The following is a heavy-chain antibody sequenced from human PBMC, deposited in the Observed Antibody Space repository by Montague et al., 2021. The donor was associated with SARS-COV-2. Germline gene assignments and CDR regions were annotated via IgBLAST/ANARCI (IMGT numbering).Heavy chain of an antibody. J-gene: IGHJ4*02. Sequence: SETLSLTCAVYGGSFTTYYWSWIRQPPGKGLEWIGEINHGCTTNFNPALKSRVTMSVDTSKNQFSLTLTSVTAADTAIYFCARNSFRARFLDWSFYFTFWGQGSVVTVSS. CDR1: GGSFTTYY. CDR3: ARNSFRARFLDWSFYFTF. V-gene: IGHV4-34*01. D-gene: IGHD3/OR15-3a*01. CDR2: INHGCTT.